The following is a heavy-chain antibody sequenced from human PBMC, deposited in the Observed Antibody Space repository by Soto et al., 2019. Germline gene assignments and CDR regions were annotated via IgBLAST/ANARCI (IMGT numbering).Heavy chain of an antibody. Sequence: PSETLSLTCTVSGCYISSYYWSWIRQPPGKGLEWIGYIYYSGSTNYNPSLKSRVTISVDTSKNQFSLKLSSVTAADTAVYYCARGGWLQSWFDPWGQGTLVTVSS. CDR1: GCYISSYY. V-gene: IGHV4-59*01. J-gene: IGHJ5*02. CDR2: IYYSGST. D-gene: IGHD5-12*01. CDR3: ARGGWLQSWFDP.